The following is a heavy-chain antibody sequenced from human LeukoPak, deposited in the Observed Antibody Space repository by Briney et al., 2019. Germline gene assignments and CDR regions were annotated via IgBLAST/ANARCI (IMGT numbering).Heavy chain of an antibody. D-gene: IGHD3-10*01. Sequence: PGGSLRLSCAASGFTVSSNYMSWVRQAPGKGLEWVSSISSSSSYIYYADSVKGRFTISRDNAKNSLYLQMNSLRAEDTAVYYCAREDSYYYGSGSYPFDYWGQGTLVTVSS. J-gene: IGHJ4*02. CDR1: GFTVSSNY. CDR2: ISSSSSYI. CDR3: AREDSYYYGSGSYPFDY. V-gene: IGHV3-21*01.